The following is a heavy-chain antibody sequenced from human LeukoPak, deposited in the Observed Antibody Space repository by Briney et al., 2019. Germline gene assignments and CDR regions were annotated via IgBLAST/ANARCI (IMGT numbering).Heavy chain of an antibody. J-gene: IGHJ3*02. D-gene: IGHD2/OR15-2a*01. CDR1: GGSISSYY. CDR3: ARDLNIPGAFDI. CDR2: IYYSGST. V-gene: IGHV4-59*01. Sequence: KPSETLFLTCTVSGGSISSYYWSWIRQPPGKGLEWIGYIYYSGSTNYNPSLKSRVTISVDTSKNQFSLKLSSVTAADTAVYYCARDLNIPGAFDIWGQGTMVTVSS.